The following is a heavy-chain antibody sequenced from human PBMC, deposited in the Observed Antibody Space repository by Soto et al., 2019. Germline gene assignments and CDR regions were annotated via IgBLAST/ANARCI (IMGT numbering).Heavy chain of an antibody. CDR2: INHSGST. D-gene: IGHD3-3*01. J-gene: IGHJ5*02. Sequence: QVQLQQWGAGLLKPSETLSLTCDVYGGSFSGYYWSWIRQPPGKGLEWIGEINHSGSTNYNPSIKRRVTISVDTSKHQFSLKLSSVTAADTAVYYCARGRDYDFWSGYFWFDPWGQGTLVTVSS. CDR1: GGSFSGYY. CDR3: ARGRDYDFWSGYFWFDP. V-gene: IGHV4-34*01.